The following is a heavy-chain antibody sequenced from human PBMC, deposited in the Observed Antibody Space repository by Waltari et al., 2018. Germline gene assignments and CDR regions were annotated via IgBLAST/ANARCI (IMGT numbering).Heavy chain of an antibody. J-gene: IGHJ4*02. D-gene: IGHD1-26*01. CDR1: GFTFSSYG. V-gene: IGHV3-30*02. CDR3: ALSTRASEETLGRY. Sequence: QVQLVESGGGVVQPGGSLRLSCAASGFTFSSYGMHWVRQAPGKGLEWVAFIRYDGSNKYYADSVKGRFTISRDNSKNTLYLQMNSLRAEDTAVYYCALSTRASEETLGRYWGQGTLVTVSS. CDR2: IRYDGSNK.